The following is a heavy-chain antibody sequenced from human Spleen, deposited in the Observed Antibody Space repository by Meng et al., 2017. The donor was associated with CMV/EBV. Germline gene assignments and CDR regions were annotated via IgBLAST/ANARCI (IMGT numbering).Heavy chain of an antibody. CDR2: INPNSGDT. V-gene: IGHV1-2*02. Sequence: ASVKVSCKASGYTFTGYYMHWVRQAPGQGLEWMGWINPNSGDTNYVQKFQGRVTMTRDTSINTAYMELRRLRSDDTAIYYCARDGGGVTTAYYYGMDVWGQGTTVTVSS. CDR1: GYTFTGYY. J-gene: IGHJ6*02. D-gene: IGHD4-11*01. CDR3: ARDGGGVTTAYYYGMDV.